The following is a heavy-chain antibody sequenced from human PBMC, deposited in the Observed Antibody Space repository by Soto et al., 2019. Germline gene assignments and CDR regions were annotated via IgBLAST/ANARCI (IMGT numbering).Heavy chain of an antibody. Sequence: VQLVESGGGLVQPGGSLRLSCAASGFTFSSYAMHWVRQAPGKGLEYVSAISSNGGSTYYANSVKGRFTISRDNSKNTLYLQMGSLRAEDMAVYYCARDLGSGWFDAFDIWGQGTMVTVSS. CDR3: ARDLGSGWFDAFDI. CDR1: GFTFSSYA. J-gene: IGHJ3*02. D-gene: IGHD6-19*01. V-gene: IGHV3-64*01. CDR2: ISSNGGST.